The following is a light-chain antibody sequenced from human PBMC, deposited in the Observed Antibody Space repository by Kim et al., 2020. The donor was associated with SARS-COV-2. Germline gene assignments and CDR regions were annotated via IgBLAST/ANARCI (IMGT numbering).Light chain of an antibody. V-gene: IGKV1-16*02. CDR2: AAS. CDR3: QQYNGYPIT. Sequence: DIQMTQSPSSLSASVGDRVTITCRASQGINNYLTWFQQKPGQAPKSLIYAASSLQSGVPSKFSGSGSGTDFTLTISSLQPEDVATYYCQQYNGYPITFGRGTRLEIK. J-gene: IGKJ5*01. CDR1: QGINNY.